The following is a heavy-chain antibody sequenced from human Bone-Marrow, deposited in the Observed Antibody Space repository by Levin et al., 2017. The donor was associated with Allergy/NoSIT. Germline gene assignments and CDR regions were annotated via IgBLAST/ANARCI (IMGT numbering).Heavy chain of an antibody. V-gene: IGHV1-69*01. J-gene: IGHJ6*03. CDR2: IIPIFGTA. D-gene: IGHD1-14*01. CDR1: GGTFSSYA. CDR3: ARDGPRGIPEDYYYYYMDV. Sequence: PGESLKISCKASGGTFSSYAISWVRQAPGQGLEWMGGIIPIFGTANYAQKFQGRVTITADESTSTAYMELSSLRSEDTAVYYCARDGPRGIPEDYYYYYMDVWGKGTTVTVSS.